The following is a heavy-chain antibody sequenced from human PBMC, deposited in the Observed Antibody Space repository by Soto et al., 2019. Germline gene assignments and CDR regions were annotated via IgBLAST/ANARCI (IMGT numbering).Heavy chain of an antibody. Sequence: QVQLLQSGTEVKEPGASVKVSCKASGYTFTSFDISWGRQAPGQGLEWVGWTTASNSDTNYAQKLQGRVTMTTDTSTTTAYMELRSRRSYDTAVYYCARGGYSTGYHYWGQGTLVTVSS. J-gene: IGHJ4*02. V-gene: IGHV1-18*04. CDR2: TTASNSDT. D-gene: IGHD4-4*01. CDR3: ARGGYSTGYHY. CDR1: GYTFTSFD.